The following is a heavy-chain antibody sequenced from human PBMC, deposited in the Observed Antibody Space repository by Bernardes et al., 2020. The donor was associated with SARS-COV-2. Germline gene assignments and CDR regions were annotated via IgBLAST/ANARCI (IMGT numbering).Heavy chain of an antibody. CDR1: GFTFKDYA. CDR3: AKDGGYGILARFDP. D-gene: IGHD2-21*01. J-gene: IGHJ5*02. Sequence: GGSLRVSCAASGFTFKDYAMGWVRQAPGKGLEWVSSLNGSGGRTYYTDSVKGRFSISRDNSKNMLYLQMNSLRAEDTAVYYCAKDGGYGILARFDPWGQGTLVTVSS. V-gene: IGHV3-23*01. CDR2: LNGSGGRT.